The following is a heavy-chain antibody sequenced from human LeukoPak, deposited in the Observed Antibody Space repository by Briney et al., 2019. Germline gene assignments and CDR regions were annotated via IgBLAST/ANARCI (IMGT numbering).Heavy chain of an antibody. Sequence: SGGSLRLSCAASGFTFSDYYMSWIRQAPGEGLEWVSYISSSSSYTNYADSVKGRFTISRDNAKNSLYLQMNSLRAEDTAVYYCARSYYDILTGYYPHFDYWGQGTLVTVSS. CDR3: ARSYYDILTGYYPHFDY. D-gene: IGHD3-9*01. CDR2: ISSSSSYT. CDR1: GFTFSDYY. J-gene: IGHJ4*02. V-gene: IGHV3-11*06.